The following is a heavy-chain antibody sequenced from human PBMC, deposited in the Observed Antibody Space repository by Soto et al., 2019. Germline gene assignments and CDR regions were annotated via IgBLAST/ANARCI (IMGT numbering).Heavy chain of an antibody. CDR3: ARDRGMVRGDNWFDP. CDR2: IYHSGST. CDR1: GGSISSSNW. D-gene: IGHD3-10*01. Sequence: QVQLQESGPGLVKPSGTLSLTCAVSGGSISSSNWWSWVRQPPGKGLEWIGEIYHSGSTNYNPSPKSGGTISVDKSKNQFSLKRSCVTAADTAVYYCARDRGMVRGDNWFDPWGQGTLVTVSS. V-gene: IGHV4-4*02. J-gene: IGHJ5*02.